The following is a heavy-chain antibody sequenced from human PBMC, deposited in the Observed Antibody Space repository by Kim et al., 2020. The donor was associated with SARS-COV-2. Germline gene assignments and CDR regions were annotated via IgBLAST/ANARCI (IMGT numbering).Heavy chain of an antibody. CDR2: IKAKTDGGTT. V-gene: IGHV3-15*01. J-gene: IGHJ4*02. D-gene: IGHD2-2*01. Sequence: GGSLRLSCAASGFTFTNAWMTWVRQAPGKGLEWVGRIKAKTDGGTTDYAAPVKGRFIISRDDSQNTLYLQMNSLKTEDTAIYYCVTRNFVVVPPADYWGQGTLVTVSS. CDR1: GFTFTNAW. CDR3: VTRNFVVVPPADY.